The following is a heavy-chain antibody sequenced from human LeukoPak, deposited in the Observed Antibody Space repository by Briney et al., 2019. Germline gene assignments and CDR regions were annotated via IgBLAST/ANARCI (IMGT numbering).Heavy chain of an antibody. V-gene: IGHV1-69*06. J-gene: IGHJ5*02. Sequence: SVEVSCKASGGTFSSYAISWVRQAPGQGLEWMGRIIPIFGTANYAQKFQGRVTITADKSTSTAYMELSSLRSEDTAVYYCARSPLLIAAAGGGWFDPWGQGTLVTVSS. CDR1: GGTFSSYA. CDR3: ARSPLLIAAAGGGWFDP. D-gene: IGHD6-13*01. CDR2: IIPIFGTA.